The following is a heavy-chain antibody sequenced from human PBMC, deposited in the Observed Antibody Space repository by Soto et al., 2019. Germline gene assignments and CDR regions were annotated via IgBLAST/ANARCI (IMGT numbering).Heavy chain of an antibody. CDR2: ISYDGSKK. CDR1: GFTFSNYG. CDR3: ATALRVFYYESGVGDYFYYGMDV. D-gene: IGHD3-10*01. J-gene: IGHJ6*02. Sequence: QVQLVESGGGVVQPGRSLRLSCAASGFTFSNYGMHWVRQAPGKGLEWVAVISYDGSKKYYADSVKGRFTISRDTSKNTLYLQMNSLRPDDTAVYHCATALRVFYYESGVGDYFYYGMDVWGQGTTVTVSS. V-gene: IGHV3-30*03.